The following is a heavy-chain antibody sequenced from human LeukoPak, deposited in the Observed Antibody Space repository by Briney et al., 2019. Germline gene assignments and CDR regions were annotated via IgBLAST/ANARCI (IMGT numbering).Heavy chain of an antibody. CDR3: ARGYYYDSSGYYWLDWFDP. V-gene: IGHV3-30*04. Sequence: PGGSLRLSCAASGFTFSSYAMHWVRQAPGKGLEWVAVISYDGSNKYYADSVKGRFTISRDNSKNTLYLQMNSLRAEDTAVYYCARGYYYDSSGYYWLDWFDPWGQGTLVTVSS. CDR1: GFTFSSYA. J-gene: IGHJ5*02. D-gene: IGHD3-22*01. CDR2: ISYDGSNK.